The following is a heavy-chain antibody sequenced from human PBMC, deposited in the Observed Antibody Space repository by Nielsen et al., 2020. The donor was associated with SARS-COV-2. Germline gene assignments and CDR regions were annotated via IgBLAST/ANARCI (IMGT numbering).Heavy chain of an antibody. Sequence: GESLKISCKGSGYSFTSYGISWVRQAPGQGLEWMGWISAYNGNTNYAQKLQGRVTMTTDTSTSTAYMELRSLRSDDTAVYYCARGAPYYYDSSGYYYDLDYWGQGTLVTVSS. CDR3: ARGAPYYYDSSGYYYDLDY. CDR1: GYSFTSYG. D-gene: IGHD3-22*01. CDR2: ISAYNGNT. J-gene: IGHJ4*02. V-gene: IGHV1-18*01.